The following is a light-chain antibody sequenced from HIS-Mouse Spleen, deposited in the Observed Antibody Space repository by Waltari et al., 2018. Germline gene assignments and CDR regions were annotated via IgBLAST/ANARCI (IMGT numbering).Light chain of an antibody. CDR3: CSYAGSSTSWV. Sequence: QSALTQPASVSGSPGQSITISCTGTSSDVGRYNLVPWYQQPPGKAPKLMIYEGSKRPSGVSNRFSGSKSGNTASLTISGLQAEDEADYYCCSYAGSSTSWVFGGGTKLTVL. CDR2: EGS. V-gene: IGLV2-23*01. CDR1: SSDVGRYNL. J-gene: IGLJ3*02.